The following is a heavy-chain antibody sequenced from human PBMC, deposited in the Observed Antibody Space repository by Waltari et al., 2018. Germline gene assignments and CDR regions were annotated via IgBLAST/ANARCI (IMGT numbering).Heavy chain of an antibody. D-gene: IGHD6-13*01. CDR3: ARRGPGYSSSWYPLGY. Sequence: EVQLVQSGAEVKKPGESLKISCKGSGYSFTSYWIGWVRQMPGKGLEWMGIIYPGDSATRYSPSFQGQVTISADKSISTAYLQWSSLKASDTAMYYCARRGPGYSSSWYPLGYWGQGTLVTVSS. CDR2: IYPGDSAT. V-gene: IGHV5-51*01. CDR1: GYSFTSYW. J-gene: IGHJ4*02.